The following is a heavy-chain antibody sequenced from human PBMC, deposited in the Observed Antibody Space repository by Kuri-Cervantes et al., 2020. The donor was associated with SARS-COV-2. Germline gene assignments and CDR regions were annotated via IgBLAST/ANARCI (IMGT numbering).Heavy chain of an antibody. CDR3: ARADPSYYYYYMDV. CDR2: IYYSGST. V-gene: IGHV4-30-4*08. J-gene: IGHJ6*03. Sequence: SETLSLTCAVSGGSISSGDYYWSWIRQPPGKGLEWIGYIYYSGSTYYNPSLKSRVTISVDTSKNQLSLKLSSVTAADTAVYYCARADPSYYYYYMDVWGKGTTVTVSS. CDR1: GGSISSGDYY.